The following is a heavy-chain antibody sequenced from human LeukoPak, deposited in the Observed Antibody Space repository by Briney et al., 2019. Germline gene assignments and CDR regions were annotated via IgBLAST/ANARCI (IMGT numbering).Heavy chain of an antibody. CDR3: ARSPHILTGENFDF. CDR1: GHTSTDDY. V-gene: IGHV1-2*02. J-gene: IGHJ4*02. Sequence: ASLKVSCKASGHTSTDDYIHWVRQAPGQGLEWMGWINVNSGGTNYAQKFYARVTMTRDTSISTAYMELSRLRSDDTAVFYCARSPHILTGENFDFWGQGTLVTVSS. CDR2: INVNSGGT. D-gene: IGHD3-9*01.